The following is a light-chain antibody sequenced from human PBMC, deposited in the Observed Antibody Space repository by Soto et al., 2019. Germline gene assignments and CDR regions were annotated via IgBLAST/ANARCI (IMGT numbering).Light chain of an antibody. CDR2: YKSDAHK. Sequence: QPVLTQPSSLSASPGASARLTCTLRSGINVDTYTIYWYQQKAGSPPQYLLRYKSDAHKQQGSGVPSRFSGSKDASANAGILLISGLQSEDEADYYCMIWHSDAYVFGTGTKLTVL. CDR1: SGINVDTYT. V-gene: IGLV5-45*02. J-gene: IGLJ1*01. CDR3: MIWHSDAYV.